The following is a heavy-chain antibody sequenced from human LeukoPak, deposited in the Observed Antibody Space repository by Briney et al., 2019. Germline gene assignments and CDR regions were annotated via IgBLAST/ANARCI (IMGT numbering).Heavy chain of an antibody. D-gene: IGHD3-22*01. V-gene: IGHV4-31*01. CDR3: ARETNYYDSSGTIDY. Sequence: SETLSLTCTVSGGSISSGGYYWSWIRQHPGKGLEWIGYIYYSGSTYYNPSLKSQVTISVDTSKNQFSLKLSSVTAADTAVYYCARETNYYDSSGTIDYWGQGTLVTVSS. CDR1: GGSISSGGYY. J-gene: IGHJ4*02. CDR2: IYYSGST.